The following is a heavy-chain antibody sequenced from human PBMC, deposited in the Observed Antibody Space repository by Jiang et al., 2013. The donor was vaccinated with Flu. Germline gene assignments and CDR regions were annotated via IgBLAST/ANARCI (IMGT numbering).Heavy chain of an antibody. CDR3: AREGFYSGNDFGSFDY. J-gene: IGHJ4*02. D-gene: IGHD5-12*01. Sequence: VQLLESGGGVVQPGRSLRLSCAASGFTFSSHVMHWVRQAPGKGLEWVALTSFDGSIEQYADSVKGRFTISRDNSKNTLYLQMNSLRTEDTAVYYCAREGFYSGNDFGSFDYWGQGTLVTV. CDR1: GFTFSSHV. V-gene: IGHV3-30*04. CDR2: TSFDGSIE.